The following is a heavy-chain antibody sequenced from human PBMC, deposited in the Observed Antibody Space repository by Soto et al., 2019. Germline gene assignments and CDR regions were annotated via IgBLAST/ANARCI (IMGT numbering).Heavy chain of an antibody. J-gene: IGHJ6*02. CDR1: GFTFSSYA. V-gene: IGHV3-23*01. D-gene: IGHD3-22*01. CDR2: ISGSGGST. CDR3: AKDRMGYYYDSSGYYYLGGNGMDV. Sequence: GGSLRLSYAASGFTFSSYAMSWVRQAPGKGLEWVSAISGSGGSTYYADSVKGRFTISRDNSKNTLYLQMNSLRAEDTAVYYCAKDRMGYYYDSSGYYYLGGNGMDVWGQGTTVTVSS.